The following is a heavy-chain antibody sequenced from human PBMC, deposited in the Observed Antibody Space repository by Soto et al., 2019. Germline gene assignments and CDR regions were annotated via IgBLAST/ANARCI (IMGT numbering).Heavy chain of an antibody. CDR3: ARAFVLLWFGELTDVNWFDP. D-gene: IGHD3-10*01. V-gene: IGHV4-30-4*01. CDR1: GGSISSCDYY. J-gene: IGHJ5*02. Sequence: SETLSLTCTVSGGSISSCDYYWSWIRQPPGKGLEWIGYIYYSGSTYYNPSLKSRVTISVDTSKNQFSLKLSSVTAADTAVYYCARAFVLLWFGELTDVNWFDPWGQGTLVTVSS. CDR2: IYYSGST.